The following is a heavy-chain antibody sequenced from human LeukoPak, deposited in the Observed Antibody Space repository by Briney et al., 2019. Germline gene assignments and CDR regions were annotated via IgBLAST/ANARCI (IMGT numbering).Heavy chain of an antibody. D-gene: IGHD6-19*01. CDR1: GFTFSDHW. J-gene: IGHJ4*02. CDR2: VNRDGSST. V-gene: IGHV3-74*01. Sequence: PGGSLRLSCAASGFTFSDHWMHWVRQAPGKGLVWVSRVNRDGSSTSYAASVKGRFTVSRDNAKNTLSLQMNSLRAEDTAVYYCARPPPRRDGSGWNYFDYWGQGTLVTVSS. CDR3: ARPPPRRDGSGWNYFDY.